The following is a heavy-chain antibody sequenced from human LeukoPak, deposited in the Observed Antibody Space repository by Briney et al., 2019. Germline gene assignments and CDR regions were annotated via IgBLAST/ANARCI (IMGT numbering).Heavy chain of an antibody. V-gene: IGHV3-7*04. CDR2: IKQDGSEK. CDR1: GFTFSSYW. D-gene: IGHD3-22*01. Sequence: PGGSLRLSCAASGFTFSSYWMSWVRQAPGQGLEWVANIKQDGSEKYYVDSVKGRFTISRDNAKNSLYLQMNSLRAEDTAVYYCARDRSSGYYQWFDYWGQGTLVTVSS. CDR3: ARDRSSGYYQWFDY. J-gene: IGHJ4*02.